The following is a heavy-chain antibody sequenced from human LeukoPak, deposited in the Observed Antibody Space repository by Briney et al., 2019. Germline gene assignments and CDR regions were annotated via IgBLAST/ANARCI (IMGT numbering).Heavy chain of an antibody. CDR3: ARTAIVATIPPDYSDLDY. V-gene: IGHV1-69*13. Sequence: SVTVSCTASGGTFSSYAISWVRQAPGQGLEWMGGIIPIFGTANYAQKFQGRVTITADESTSTAYMELSSLRSEDTAVYYCARTAIVATIPPDYSDLDYWGQGTLVTVSS. J-gene: IGHJ4*02. CDR2: IIPIFGTA. D-gene: IGHD5-12*01. CDR1: GGTFSSYA.